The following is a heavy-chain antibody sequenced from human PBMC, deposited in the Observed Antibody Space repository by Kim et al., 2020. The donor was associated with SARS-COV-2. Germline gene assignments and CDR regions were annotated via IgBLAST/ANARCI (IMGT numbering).Heavy chain of an antibody. CDR3: AKAHYNYYGSGDGEFYFDY. Sequence: GGSLRLSCAASGFTFDDYAMHWVRQAPGKGLEWVSGISWNSGSIGYADSVKGRFTISRDNAKNSLYLQMNSLRAEDTALYYCAKAHYNYYGSGDGEFYFDYWGQGTLVTVSS. J-gene: IGHJ4*02. D-gene: IGHD3-10*01. V-gene: IGHV3-9*01. CDR2: ISWNSGSI. CDR1: GFTFDDYA.